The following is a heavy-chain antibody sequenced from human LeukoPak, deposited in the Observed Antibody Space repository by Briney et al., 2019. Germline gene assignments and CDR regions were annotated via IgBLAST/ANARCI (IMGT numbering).Heavy chain of an antibody. Sequence: GGSLRLSCAASGFTFSSYTMSWVRQAPGKGLEWVSAISGSGGSTYYADSVKGRFTISRDNSKNTLYLQMNSLRAEDTAVYYCAKSREWLVLGSIDYWGQGTLVTVSS. J-gene: IGHJ4*02. D-gene: IGHD6-19*01. CDR1: GFTFSSYT. CDR2: ISGSGGST. V-gene: IGHV3-23*01. CDR3: AKSREWLVLGSIDY.